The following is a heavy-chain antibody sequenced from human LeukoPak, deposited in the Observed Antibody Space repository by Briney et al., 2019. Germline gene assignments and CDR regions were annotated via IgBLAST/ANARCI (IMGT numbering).Heavy chain of an antibody. Sequence: QAGGSLRLSCAASGLTVSSNYMSWVRQAPGKGLEWVSVMYRGGPTYYADSVKGRFTISRDNYKNTLYLKMDSMRAEERGGYYGGRDSYVDSEAVRWFDPWGQGTLVTVSS. D-gene: IGHD4-17*01. J-gene: IGHJ5*02. CDR3: GRDSYVDSEAVRWFDP. V-gene: IGHV3-66*01. CDR2: MYRGGPT. CDR1: GLTVSSNY.